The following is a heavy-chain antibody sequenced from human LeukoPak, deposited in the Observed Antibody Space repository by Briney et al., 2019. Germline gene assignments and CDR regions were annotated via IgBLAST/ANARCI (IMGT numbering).Heavy chain of an antibody. CDR2: IYHSGST. CDR1: GYSISSGYY. J-gene: IGHJ4*02. D-gene: IGHD3-22*01. CDR3: ARGPGVVVINAPYYFDY. Sequence: PSETLSLTCTVSGYSISSGYYWGWIRQPPGKGLEWIGSIYHSGSTYYNPSLKSRVTISVDTSKNQFSLKLSSVIAADTAVYYCARGPGVVVINAPYYFDYWGQGTLVTVSS. V-gene: IGHV4-38-2*02.